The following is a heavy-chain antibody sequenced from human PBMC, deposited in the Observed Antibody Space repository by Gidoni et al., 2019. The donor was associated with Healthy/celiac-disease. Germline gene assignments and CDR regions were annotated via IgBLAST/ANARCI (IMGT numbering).Heavy chain of an antibody. J-gene: IGHJ4*02. V-gene: IGHV4-34*01. CDR2: INHSGST. CDR3: ARARGGPTPHYFDY. D-gene: IGHD3-10*01. CDR1: GGSFSGYY. Sequence: QVQLQQWGAGLLKPSETLSLTCAVYGGSFSGYYWSWNRQPPGKGLEWIGEINHSGSTNYNPSLKSRVAISVDTSKNQFSLKLSSVTAADTAVYYCARARGGPTPHYFDYWGQGTLVTVSS.